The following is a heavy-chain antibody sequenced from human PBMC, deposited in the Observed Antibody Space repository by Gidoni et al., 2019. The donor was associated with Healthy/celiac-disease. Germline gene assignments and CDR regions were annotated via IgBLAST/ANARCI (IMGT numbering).Heavy chain of an antibody. CDR2: ISSSSSTI. CDR3: ASGMIFGVVGLIDY. CDR1: GFTFSSYS. J-gene: IGHJ4*02. D-gene: IGHD3-3*01. V-gene: IGHV3-48*01. Sequence: EVQLVESVGGLVQPGVSLRLSCAASGFTFSSYSMNWVSQAPGKGLEWVSYISSSSSTIYYADSVKGRFTISRDNAKNSLYLQMNSLRAEDTAVYYCASGMIFGVVGLIDYWGQGTLVTVSS.